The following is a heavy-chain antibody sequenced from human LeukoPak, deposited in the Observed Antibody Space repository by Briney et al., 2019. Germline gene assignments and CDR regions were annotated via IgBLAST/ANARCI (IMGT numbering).Heavy chain of an antibody. V-gene: IGHV3-21*01. CDR3: AREDYYGSGSFLVVDS. D-gene: IGHD3-10*01. CDR1: GFTFSSYS. Sequence: GGSLRLSCAASGFTFSSYSMNWVRQAPGKGLEWVSSISSSSSYIFYADSVKGRFTISRDNAKNSLYLQMNSLRAEDTAVYYCAREDYYGSGSFLVVDSWGQGTLVTVSS. CDR2: ISSSSSYI. J-gene: IGHJ4*02.